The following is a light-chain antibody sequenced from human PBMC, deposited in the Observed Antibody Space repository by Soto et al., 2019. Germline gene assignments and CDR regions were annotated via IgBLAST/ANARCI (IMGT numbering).Light chain of an antibody. CDR2: AAS. V-gene: IGKV1-8*01. J-gene: IGKJ1*01. Sequence: AIRMTQSPSSLSASTGDRVTITCRASQGISSYLAWYQQKPGKAPKLLIYAASTLKSGVPSRFSGSGSGTDFTLTISCLQSEDFATYYCQQYYSYPRTFGQGTMVDNK. CDR3: QQYYSYPRT. CDR1: QGISSY.